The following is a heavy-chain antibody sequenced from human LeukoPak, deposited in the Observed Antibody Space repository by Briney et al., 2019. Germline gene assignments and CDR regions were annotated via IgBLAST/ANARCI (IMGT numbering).Heavy chain of an antibody. Sequence: SETLSLTCTVSGGSISGHHWTWIRQPPGTGLEWIGYFYDSGDTNSNPSLKSRVTMSVDMSNNQFSLTMSSATAADTAMYYCARLLRPGGRTGDAFDMWGQGTMVTVSS. J-gene: IGHJ3*02. CDR2: FYDSGDT. D-gene: IGHD1-14*01. CDR3: ARLLRPGGRTGDAFDM. CDR1: GGSISGHH. V-gene: IGHV4-59*08.